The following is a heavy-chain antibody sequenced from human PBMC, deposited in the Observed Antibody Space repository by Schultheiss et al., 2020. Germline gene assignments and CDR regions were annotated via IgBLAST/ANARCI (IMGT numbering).Heavy chain of an antibody. CDR1: GFTFSTSW. D-gene: IGHD2-21*01. V-gene: IGHV3-7*01. J-gene: IGHJ6*02. Sequence: GGSLRLSCAASGFTFSTSWMSWVRQVPGEGLEWVANIKQDGSEKYYVDSVKGRFTISRDNAKNSLYLQMNSLRAEDTAVYYCAREDVVVIAMDVWGQGTTVTVSS. CDR3: AREDVVVIAMDV. CDR2: IKQDGSEK.